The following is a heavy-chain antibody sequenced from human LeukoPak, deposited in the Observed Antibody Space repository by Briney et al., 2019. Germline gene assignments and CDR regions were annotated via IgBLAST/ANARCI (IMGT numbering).Heavy chain of an antibody. D-gene: IGHD6-19*01. V-gene: IGHV3-21*01. CDR2: ISSSSSYI. J-gene: IGHJ4*02. CDR1: GFTFSSYS. CDR3: ARTEYSSGWYDY. Sequence: GGSLRLSCAASGFTFSSYSMNWVRQAPGKGLEWVSSISSSSSYIYYADSVKGRFTISRDNAKNSLYLRMNSLRAEDTAVYYCARTEYSSGWYDYWGQGTLVTVSS.